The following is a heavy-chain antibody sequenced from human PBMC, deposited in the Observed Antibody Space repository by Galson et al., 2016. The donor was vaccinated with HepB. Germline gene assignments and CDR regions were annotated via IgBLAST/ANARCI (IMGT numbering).Heavy chain of an antibody. V-gene: IGHV3-30-3*01. D-gene: IGHD4-17*01. Sequence: SLRLSCAASRFTSSRNAMHWVRQAPGKGLDWVAAISYDGRDKYYADSVKGRFTISRDNSRNMVYLEMNSLRPEDTAVYYCARDPYGDNDAFDIWGQGTMVSVSS. CDR3: ARDPYGDNDAFDI. CDR1: RFTSSRNA. CDR2: ISYDGRDK. J-gene: IGHJ3*02.